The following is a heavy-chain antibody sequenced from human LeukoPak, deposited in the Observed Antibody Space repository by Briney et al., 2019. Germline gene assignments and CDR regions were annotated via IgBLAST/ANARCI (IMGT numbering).Heavy chain of an antibody. Sequence: GGSLRLSCAGSGFTFRNYWMNWVRQAPGKGLEWVANIDQDGSEKHFGDSVKGRFTISRDNAKNSLYLQMNSLRAEDTAVYYCARDGYNSHFDYWGQGTLVTVSS. J-gene: IGHJ4*02. V-gene: IGHV3-7*01. CDR1: GFTFRNYW. CDR3: ARDGYNSHFDY. D-gene: IGHD5-24*01. CDR2: IDQDGSEK.